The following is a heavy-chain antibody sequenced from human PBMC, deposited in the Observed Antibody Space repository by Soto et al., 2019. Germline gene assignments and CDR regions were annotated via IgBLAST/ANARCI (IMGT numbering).Heavy chain of an antibody. CDR2: IYYSGST. Sequence: SETLSLTCTVSGDSISSISYYWGWIRQPPGKGLEWIGSIYYSGSTYYNPSLKSRVTISVDTSKNQFSLKLSSVTAADTAVHYCARSGGLQHIDSWGQGTLVTVSS. CDR1: GDSISSISYY. V-gene: IGHV4-39*01. CDR3: ARSGGLQHIDS. D-gene: IGHD4-4*01. J-gene: IGHJ4*02.